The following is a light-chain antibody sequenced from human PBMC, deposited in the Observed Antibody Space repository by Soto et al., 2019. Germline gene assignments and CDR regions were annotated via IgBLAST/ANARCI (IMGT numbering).Light chain of an antibody. CDR1: SSNIGTGYD. J-gene: IGLJ1*01. CDR3: QSFDSSRFYV. Sequence: QSVLTQPPSVSGAPGQRVTISCTGSSSNIGTGYDVHWYQQLPGTAPKLLIYGNSNRPSGVPDRFSGSKSGTSASLAITGLQAEDEADYYCQSFDSSRFYVFGPETKLTVL. CDR2: GNS. V-gene: IGLV1-40*01.